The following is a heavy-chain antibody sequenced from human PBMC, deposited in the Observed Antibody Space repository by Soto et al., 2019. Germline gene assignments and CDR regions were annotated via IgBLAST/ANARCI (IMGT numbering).Heavy chain of an antibody. V-gene: IGHV1-18*01. D-gene: IGHD6-13*01. Sequence: QLQLVQSGTEVRETGASVKVSCQACGYTFTSYGIILVRQAPGQGLELMGWISGYNNNKNYAQKYQARVTMTTDTSTRTAYMELRSLRSDDTAVYYCARVGAIAPAEGDYWGQGTLVTVSS. CDR1: GYTFTSYG. J-gene: IGHJ4*02. CDR3: ARVGAIAPAEGDY. CDR2: ISGYNNNK.